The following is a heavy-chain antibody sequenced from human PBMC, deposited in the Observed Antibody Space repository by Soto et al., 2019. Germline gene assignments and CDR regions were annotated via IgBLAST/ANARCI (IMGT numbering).Heavy chain of an antibody. Sequence: GESLKISCKGSGYSFTSYWIGWVRQMPGKGLEWMGIIYPGDSDTRYSPSFQGQVTISADKSISTAYLQWSSLKASDTAMYYCARLIGDSQDCSGGSCPHYYYYGMDVWGQGTTVTVSS. J-gene: IGHJ6*02. CDR2: IYPGDSDT. CDR1: GYSFTSYW. V-gene: IGHV5-51*01. CDR3: ARLIGDSQDCSGGSCPHYYYYGMDV. D-gene: IGHD2-15*01.